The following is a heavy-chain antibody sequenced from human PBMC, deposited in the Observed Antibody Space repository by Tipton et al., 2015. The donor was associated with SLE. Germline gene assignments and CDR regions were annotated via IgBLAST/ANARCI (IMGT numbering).Heavy chain of an antibody. Sequence: TLSLTCTVSGGSISSSSYYWGWIRQPPGKGLEWIGSIYYSGSTYYNPSLKSRVTISVDTSKNQFSLKLSSVTAADTAVYYCARGGSSSGSFQHWGQATPVTVSS. CDR1: GGSISSSSYY. J-gene: IGHJ1*01. V-gene: IGHV4-39*07. CDR3: ARGGSSSGSFQH. D-gene: IGHD6-6*01. CDR2: IYYSGST.